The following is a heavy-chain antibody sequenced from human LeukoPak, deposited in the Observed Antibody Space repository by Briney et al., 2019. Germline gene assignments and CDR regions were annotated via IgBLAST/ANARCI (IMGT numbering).Heavy chain of an antibody. CDR1: GGSFSGYY. D-gene: IGHD3-3*01. V-gene: IGHV4-34*01. CDR3: ARGGSGYDFWSGYYTFDY. J-gene: IGHJ4*02. Sequence: SETLSLTCAVYGGSFSGYYWSWIRQPPGKGLEWIGEINHGGSTNYNPSLKSRVTISVDTSKNQFFLKLSSVTAADTAVYYCARGGSGYDFWSGYYTFDYWGQGTLVTVSS. CDR2: INHGGST.